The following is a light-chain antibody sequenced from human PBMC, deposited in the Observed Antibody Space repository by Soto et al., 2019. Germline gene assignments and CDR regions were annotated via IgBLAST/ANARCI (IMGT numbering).Light chain of an antibody. CDR1: TGAVTSGNY. V-gene: IGLV7-43*01. CDR3: LLYYGGAHLV. Sequence: QAVVTQEPSLTVSPGGTVTLTCASNTGAVTSGNYASWFQQKPGQAPRTLIYTTNNKHSRTPARFSGSLLGDKAALTVSGVQPEDEADYYCLLYYGGAHLVFGGGTKLTVL. CDR2: TTN. J-gene: IGLJ3*02.